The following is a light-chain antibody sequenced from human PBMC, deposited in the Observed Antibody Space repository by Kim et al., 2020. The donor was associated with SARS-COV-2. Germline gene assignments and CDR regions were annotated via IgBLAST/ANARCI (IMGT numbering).Light chain of an antibody. Sequence: EIVLTQSPATLSLSPGERATLSCRASQSVSNYLTWYQQKPGQAPRLLIYDTSNRATGIPARFSGSGSGTDFTLTISRLEPEDFAVYYCQQRSSWPLTFGGGTKVDIK. CDR1: QSVSNY. J-gene: IGKJ4*01. V-gene: IGKV3-11*01. CDR2: DTS. CDR3: QQRSSWPLT.